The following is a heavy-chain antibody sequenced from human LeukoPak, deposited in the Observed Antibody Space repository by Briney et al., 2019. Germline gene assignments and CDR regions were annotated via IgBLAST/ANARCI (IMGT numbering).Heavy chain of an antibody. Sequence: GGSLRLSCAASGFTFSRYAMHWVRQAPGKGLEWVSVISYDGSNEYYADSVKGRFTISRDRSENPLYLQMNSLRVQDTAVYYCARVGYYSSGPFSYFDYWGEGTLVTVSS. V-gene: IGHV3-30-3*01. J-gene: IGHJ4*02. CDR3: ARVGYYSSGPFSYFDY. D-gene: IGHD3-10*01. CDR1: GFTFSRYA. CDR2: ISYDGSNE.